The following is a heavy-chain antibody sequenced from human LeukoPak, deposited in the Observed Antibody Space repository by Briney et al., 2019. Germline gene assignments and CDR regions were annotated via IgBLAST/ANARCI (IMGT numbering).Heavy chain of an antibody. D-gene: IGHD6-13*01. Sequence: SETLSLTYTVSGGSISSYYWSWIRQPAGKGLEWIGRIYTSGSTNYNPSLKSRVTMSVDTSKNQFSLKLSSVTAADTAVYYCAREKYHQATAGTSFDYWGQGTLVTVSS. J-gene: IGHJ4*02. CDR3: AREKYHQATAGTSFDY. CDR2: IYTSGST. CDR1: GGSISSYY. V-gene: IGHV4-4*07.